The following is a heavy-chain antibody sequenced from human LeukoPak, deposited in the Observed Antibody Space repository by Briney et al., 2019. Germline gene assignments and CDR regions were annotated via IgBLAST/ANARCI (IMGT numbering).Heavy chain of an antibody. CDR3: ARETYYDILTGTDY. J-gene: IGHJ4*02. V-gene: IGHV1-18*01. CDR2: ISTYNDNT. Sequence: ASVKVSCKTSGGTFSSYGISWVRQAPGQGLEWLGWISTYNDNTNYAPKFQGRVTMTTDTSTNTAYMDLGSLRSGDTAVYYCARETYYDILTGTDYWGQGTPVTVSS. D-gene: IGHD3-9*01. CDR1: GGTFSSYG.